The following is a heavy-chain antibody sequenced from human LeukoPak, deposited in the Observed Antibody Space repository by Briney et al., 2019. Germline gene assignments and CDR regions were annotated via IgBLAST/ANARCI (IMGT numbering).Heavy chain of an antibody. D-gene: IGHD3-22*01. J-gene: IGHJ4*02. CDR3: ARGVITMIVVAPFDY. V-gene: IGHV4-39*01. Sequence: KPSQTLSLTCTVSGGSISSSSYYWGWIRQPPGKGLEWIGSIYYSGSTYYNPSLKSRVTISVDTSKNQFSLKLSSVTAADTAVYYCARGVITMIVVAPFDYWGQGTLVTVSS. CDR2: IYYSGST. CDR1: GGSISSSSYY.